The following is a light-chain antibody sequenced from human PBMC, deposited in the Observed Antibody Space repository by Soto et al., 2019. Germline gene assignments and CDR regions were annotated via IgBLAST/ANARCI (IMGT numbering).Light chain of an antibody. CDR1: QSISSW. J-gene: IGKJ1*01. Sequence: DIQMTQSPSTLSASVGDRVTITCRASQSISSWLDWYQQKPGKAPKLLIYKASSLESGVPSRFSGSGSGTEFTLTISSLQPDDFATYYCQQYNSLWTFGQGTKVEIK. V-gene: IGKV1-5*03. CDR2: KAS. CDR3: QQYNSLWT.